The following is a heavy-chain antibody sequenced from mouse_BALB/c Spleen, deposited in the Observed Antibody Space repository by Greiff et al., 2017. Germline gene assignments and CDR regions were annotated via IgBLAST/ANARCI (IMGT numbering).Heavy chain of an antibody. Sequence: QVQLKESGAELMKPGASVKISCKATGYTFSSYWIEWVKQRPGHGLEWIGEILPGSGSTNYNEKFKGKATFTADTSSNTAYMQLSSLTSEDSAVYYCARDGFTTTVVADADWGQGTLVTVSA. V-gene: IGHV1-9*01. CDR1: GYTFSSYW. CDR3: ARDGFTTTVVADAD. J-gene: IGHJ3*01. D-gene: IGHD1-1*01. CDR2: ILPGSGST.